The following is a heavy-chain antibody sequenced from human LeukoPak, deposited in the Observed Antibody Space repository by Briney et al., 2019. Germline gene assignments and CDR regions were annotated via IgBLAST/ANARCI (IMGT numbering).Heavy chain of an antibody. CDR1: GFTFSSYA. CDR2: ISGSGGST. J-gene: IGHJ4*02. V-gene: IGHV3-23*01. D-gene: IGHD3-16*02. Sequence: PGGSLRLSRAASGFTFSSYAMSWVRQAPGKGLEWVSAISGSGGSTYYADSVKGRFTISRDNSKNTLYLQMNSLRAEDTAVYYCAKDYVWGSYRHQYFDYWGQGTLVTVSS. CDR3: AKDYVWGSYRHQYFDY.